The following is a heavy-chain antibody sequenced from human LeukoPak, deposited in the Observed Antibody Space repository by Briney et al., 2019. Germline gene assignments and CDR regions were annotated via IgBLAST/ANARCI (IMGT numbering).Heavy chain of an antibody. CDR3: AVSRLFMGSNWFDP. Sequence: SETLSLTCTVSGGSISSYYWSWIRQPPGKGLEWIGYIYYSGSTNYNPSLKSRVTISVDTSKNQFSLKLSSVTAADTAVYYCAVSRLFMGSNWFDPWGQGTLVTVSS. D-gene: IGHD3-10*02. J-gene: IGHJ5*02. CDR2: IYYSGST. CDR1: GGSISSYY. V-gene: IGHV4-59*01.